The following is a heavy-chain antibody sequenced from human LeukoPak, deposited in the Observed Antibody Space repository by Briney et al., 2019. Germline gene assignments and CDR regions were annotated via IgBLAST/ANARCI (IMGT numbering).Heavy chain of an antibody. V-gene: IGHV1-2*02. CDR2: INPNSGGT. CDR1: GYTFTGYY. J-gene: IGHJ3*02. CDR3: ARSAGRYDAFDI. Sequence: ASVKVSCKASGYTFTGYYMHWVRQAPGQGLEWMGWINPNSGGTNYAQKFQGRVTMTRDTSISTAYMELSRLRSDDTAVCYCARSAGRYDAFDIWGQGTMVTVSS.